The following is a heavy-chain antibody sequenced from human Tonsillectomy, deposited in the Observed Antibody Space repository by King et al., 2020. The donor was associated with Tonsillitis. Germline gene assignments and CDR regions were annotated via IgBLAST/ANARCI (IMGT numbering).Heavy chain of an antibody. CDR1: GGSISSSSYY. CDR2: IYYSGST. J-gene: IGHJ4*02. D-gene: IGHD2-21*02. Sequence: QLQESGPGLVKPSETLSLTCTVSGGSISSSSYYWGWIRQPPGKGLEWIGSIYYSGSTYYNPSLKSRVTISVDTSKNQFSLKLSSVTAADTAVYYCAGLNCGGDCYTDYWGQGTLVTVSS. CDR3: AGLNCGGDCYTDY. V-gene: IGHV4-39*07.